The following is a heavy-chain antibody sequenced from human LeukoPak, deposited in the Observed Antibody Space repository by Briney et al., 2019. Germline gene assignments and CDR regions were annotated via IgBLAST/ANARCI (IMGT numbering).Heavy chain of an antibody. J-gene: IGHJ4*02. CDR3: ARGQKAYSYGYFYENRFDY. D-gene: IGHD5-18*01. Sequence: PSETLSLTCTVSGGSISSGGYYWSWIRQHPGRGLEWIGDIYYSGSTYYNPSLKSRVTISVDTSKNQFSLKLSSVTAADTAVYYCARGQKAYSYGYFYENRFDYWGQGTLVTVSS. CDR1: GGSISSGGYY. CDR2: IYYSGST. V-gene: IGHV4-31*03.